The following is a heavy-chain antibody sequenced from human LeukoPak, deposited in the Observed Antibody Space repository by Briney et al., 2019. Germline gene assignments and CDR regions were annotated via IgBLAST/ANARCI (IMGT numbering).Heavy chain of an antibody. J-gene: IGHJ4*02. CDR2: IIPIFGTA. CDR3: ARDLDSGSYYCC. Sequence: ASVKVSCKASGGTFSSYAISWVRQAPGQGLEWMGGIIPIFGTANYAQKFQGRVTITADESTSTAYMELSSLRSEDTAVYYCARDLDSGSYYCCWGQGTLVTVSS. V-gene: IGHV1-69*01. CDR1: GGTFSSYA. D-gene: IGHD1-26*01.